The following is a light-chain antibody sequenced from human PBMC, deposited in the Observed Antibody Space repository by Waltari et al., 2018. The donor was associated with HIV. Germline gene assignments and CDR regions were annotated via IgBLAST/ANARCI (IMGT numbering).Light chain of an antibody. CDR3: QVCVTSVV. Sequence: SYDLTQPPSVSVALGQTARITCRGTNIGTRSVHWYQQKPGQGPVLVIYNDSFRPSGIPEGFSAAKSSNTATLTISTDQSGDEAAYYCQVCVTSVVFGGGTNLTVL. CDR2: NDS. V-gene: IGLV3-9*01. J-gene: IGLJ3*02. CDR1: NIGTRS.